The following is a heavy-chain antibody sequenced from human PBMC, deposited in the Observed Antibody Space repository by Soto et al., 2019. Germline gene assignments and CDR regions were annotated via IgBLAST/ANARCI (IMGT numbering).Heavy chain of an antibody. D-gene: IGHD5-12*01. Sequence: QVQLQQWGAGLLKPSETLSLTCAVYGGSFSGYYWSWIRQPPGKGLEWIGEINHSGSTNYNPSLKSRVTISVDTSKHQFSLKLSSVTAADTAVYYCARGERGYHVYWGQGTLVTVSS. CDR3: ARGERGYHVY. CDR2: INHSGST. V-gene: IGHV4-34*01. CDR1: GGSFSGYY. J-gene: IGHJ4*02.